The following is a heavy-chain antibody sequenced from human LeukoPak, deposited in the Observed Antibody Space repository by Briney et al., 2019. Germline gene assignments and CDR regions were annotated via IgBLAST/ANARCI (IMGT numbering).Heavy chain of an antibody. CDR3: AKDFPIGGTTNCYFDY. Sequence: PGESLTLSCAGAGFVFSAFRMIWIRQTPGKGLEWIAYISSSSSTIYYADSVKGRFTISRDNSKNTLYLQMNSLRAEDTAVYYCAKDFPIGGTTNCYFDYWGQGTLVTVSS. D-gene: IGHD1-1*01. J-gene: IGHJ4*02. CDR1: GFVFSAFR. CDR2: ISSSSSTI. V-gene: IGHV3-48*01.